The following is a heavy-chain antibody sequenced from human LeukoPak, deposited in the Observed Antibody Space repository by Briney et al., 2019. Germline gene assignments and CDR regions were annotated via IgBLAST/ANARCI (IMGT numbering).Heavy chain of an antibody. D-gene: IGHD2-8*01. CDR2: ISGSGTTM. Sequence: GGSLRLSGAASGFTFSDYYMSWIRQTPGKGPEWVSYISGSGTTMEYAKSVKGRFTISRDNAKDSLYLQMNSLEAEDTAVYYCAKGHTYGMIWGQGTLVSVSS. J-gene: IGHJ4*02. V-gene: IGHV3-11*01. CDR3: AKGHTYGMI. CDR1: GFTFSDYY.